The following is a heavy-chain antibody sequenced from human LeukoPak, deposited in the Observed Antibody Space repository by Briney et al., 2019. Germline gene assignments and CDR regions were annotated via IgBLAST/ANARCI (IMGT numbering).Heavy chain of an antibody. D-gene: IGHD3-22*01. CDR1: GFSVNTNY. CDR3: AKGPYDSSGYYYGFLNWFDP. Sequence: GGSLRLSCAASGFSVNTNYMSWVRQAPGKGLEWVSGIHTHGSTYYADSVKGRFTISRDNSKNTLYLQMNSLRAEDTAVYYCAKGPYDSSGYYYGFLNWFDPWGQGTLVTVSS. J-gene: IGHJ5*02. V-gene: IGHV3-53*01. CDR2: IHTHGST.